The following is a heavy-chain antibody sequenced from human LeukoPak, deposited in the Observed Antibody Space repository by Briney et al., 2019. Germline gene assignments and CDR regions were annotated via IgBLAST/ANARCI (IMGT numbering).Heavy chain of an antibody. D-gene: IGHD1-26*01. CDR3: ARVRMEWELLGGHYFDY. CDR1: GYTFTSYA. CDR2: INAGNGNT. V-gene: IGHV1-3*01. J-gene: IGHJ4*02. Sequence: GASVKVSCKASGYTFTSYAMHWVRQAPGQRLEWMGWINAGNGNTKYSQKFQGRVTITRDTSASTAYMELSSLRSEDTAVYYCARVRMEWELLGGHYFDYWGQGTLVTVSS.